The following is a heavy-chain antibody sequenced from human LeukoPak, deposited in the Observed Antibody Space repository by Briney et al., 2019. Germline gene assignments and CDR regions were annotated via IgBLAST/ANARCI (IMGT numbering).Heavy chain of an antibody. V-gene: IGHV1-18*01. CDR1: GYTFTSYG. CDR3: ARGFITMVRGVRAIMDV. CDR2: ISAYNGNT. D-gene: IGHD3-10*01. Sequence: ASVKVSCKASGYTFTSYGISWVRQAPGQGLEWMGWISAYNGNTNYAQKLQGRVTMTTDTSTSTAHMELRSLRSDDTAVYYCARGFITMVRGVRAIMDVWGKGTTVTVSS. J-gene: IGHJ6*03.